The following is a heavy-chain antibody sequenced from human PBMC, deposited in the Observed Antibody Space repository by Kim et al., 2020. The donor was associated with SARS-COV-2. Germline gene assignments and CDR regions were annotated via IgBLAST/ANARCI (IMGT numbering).Heavy chain of an antibody. CDR2: INTNGGST. V-gene: IGHV3-64D*06. Sequence: GGSLRLSCSAYGITFSTYNMHWVRKAPGKGLQYVSGINTNGGSTYYTDSVKVRFTISRDNSKNTLSLQMSSLRTEDTAVYYCYGSGIYIHWGDGTLVTVSS. CDR1: GITFSTYN. CDR3: YGSGIYIH. D-gene: IGHD3-10*01. J-gene: IGHJ4*01.